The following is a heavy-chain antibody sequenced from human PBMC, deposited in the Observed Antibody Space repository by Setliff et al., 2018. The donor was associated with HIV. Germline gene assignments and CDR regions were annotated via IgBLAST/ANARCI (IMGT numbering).Heavy chain of an antibody. CDR2: ISYDGSNK. D-gene: IGHD6-13*01. J-gene: IGHJ5*02. CDR1: GFTFSNYA. CDR3: VRRGGAAAGGPHNWFDP. Sequence: GGSLRLSCAASGFTFSNYAMHWVRQAPGKGLEWVAVISYDGSNKYYADSVKGRFTISRDNSKNTLYLEMNSLKIEDTAVYYCVRRGGAAAGGPHNWFDPWGQGTLVTVSS. V-gene: IGHV3-30-3*01.